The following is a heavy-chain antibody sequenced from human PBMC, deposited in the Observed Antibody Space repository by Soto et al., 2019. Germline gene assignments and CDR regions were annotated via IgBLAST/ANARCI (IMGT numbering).Heavy chain of an antibody. Sequence: ASETLSLTCTVSGDSINSADYYWNWIRQIPGKGLEWIGHIYYSGTTDYNPSLKSRVTISLDTSKNQFTLRLNSVTAADTAIYYCASRKSYYASGTDHWGQGTLVTVSS. J-gene: IGHJ4*02. CDR2: IYYSGTT. CDR3: ASRKSYYASGTDH. CDR1: GDSINSADYY. D-gene: IGHD3-10*01. V-gene: IGHV4-30-4*01.